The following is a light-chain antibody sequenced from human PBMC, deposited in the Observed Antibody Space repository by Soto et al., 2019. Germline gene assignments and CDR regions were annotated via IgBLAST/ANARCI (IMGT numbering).Light chain of an antibody. CDR1: SSNIGNNY. V-gene: IGLV1-51*01. J-gene: IGLJ7*01. CDR2: DNN. Sequence: QSVLTQPPSVSAAPGQKVTISCSGSSSNIGNNYVSWYQHLPGTAPKLLIYDNNKRPSGIPDRFSGSKSGTSATLGITGLQTGDEADYYCGTWDNSLSAGVFGAGTQLTVL. CDR3: GTWDNSLSAGV.